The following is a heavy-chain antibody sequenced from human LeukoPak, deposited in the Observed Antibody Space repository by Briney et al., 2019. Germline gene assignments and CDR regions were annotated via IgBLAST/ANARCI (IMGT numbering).Heavy chain of an antibody. CDR3: ARSVTSGWQLRPDY. D-gene: IGHD6-19*01. CDR2: IYYSGST. V-gene: IGHV4-59*01. CDR1: GGSISSYY. J-gene: IGHJ4*02. Sequence: PSETLSLTCTVSGGSISSYYWSWIRQPPGKGLEWIGYIYYSGSTNYNPSLKSRVTISVDTSKNQFSLKLSSVTAAETAVYYCARSVTSGWQLRPDYWGQGTLVTVSS.